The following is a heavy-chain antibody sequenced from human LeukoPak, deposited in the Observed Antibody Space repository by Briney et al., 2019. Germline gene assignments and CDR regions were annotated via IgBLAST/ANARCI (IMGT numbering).Heavy chain of an antibody. V-gene: IGHV3-7*01. D-gene: IGHD3-10*01. CDR2: IKQDGSEK. J-gene: IGHJ4*02. CDR1: GFTFSSYW. Sequence: GGSLRLSCAASGFTFSSYWMSWVRQAPGKGLEWAANIKQDGSEKYYVDSVKGRFTISRDNAKNSLYLQMNSLRAEDTAVYYCARDYWSYGSGSYKYWGQGTLVTVSS. CDR3: ARDYWSYGSGSYKY.